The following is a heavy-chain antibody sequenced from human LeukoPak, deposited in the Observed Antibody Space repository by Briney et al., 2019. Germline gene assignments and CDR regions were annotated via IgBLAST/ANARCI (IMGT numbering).Heavy chain of an antibody. D-gene: IGHD4-11*01. CDR2: ISGSGNNT. Sequence: GGSLRLSCAASGFTFSIYAMRWVRQAPGKGREWVSAISGSGNNTYYADSVKDRFTISRDKSKNTLYLQMNSLGAEDTAVYYCAKNRGNYYYFDYWGQGTLVTVSS. CDR1: GFTFSIYA. CDR3: AKNRGNYYYFDY. J-gene: IGHJ4*02. V-gene: IGHV3-23*01.